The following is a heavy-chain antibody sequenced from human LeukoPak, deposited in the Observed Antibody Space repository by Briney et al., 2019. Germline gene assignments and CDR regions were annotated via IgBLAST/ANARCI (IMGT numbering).Heavy chain of an antibody. CDR1: GFTFSSYW. J-gene: IGHJ6*02. CDR3: ARNHSYYGMDV. CDR2: INGDGSST. Sequence: PGGSLRLSCAASGFTFSSYWMHWVRQAPGKGLVWVSHINGDGSSTSYADSVKGRFTISRDNAKNTLYLQMSSLRAEDTAVYYCARNHSYYGMDVWGQGTTVTVSS. V-gene: IGHV3-74*01.